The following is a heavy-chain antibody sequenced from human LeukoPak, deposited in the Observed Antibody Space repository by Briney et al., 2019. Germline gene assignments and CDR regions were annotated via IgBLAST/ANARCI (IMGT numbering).Heavy chain of an antibody. CDR2: INPNSGGT. J-gene: IGHJ6*02. Sequence: ASVTVSCTASGYTFTGYYMHWVRQAPGQGLEWMGRINPNSGGTNYAQKFQGRVTMTRDTSISTAYMELSRLRSDDTAVYYCARDLGDFWSGYYTGYYGMDVWGQGTTVTVSS. V-gene: IGHV1-2*06. CDR3: ARDLGDFWSGYYTGYYGMDV. D-gene: IGHD3-3*01. CDR1: GYTFTGYY.